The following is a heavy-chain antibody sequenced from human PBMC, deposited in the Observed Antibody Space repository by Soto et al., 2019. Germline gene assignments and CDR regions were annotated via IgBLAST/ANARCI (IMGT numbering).Heavy chain of an antibody. V-gene: IGHV3-21*01. CDR1: GFTFSIYS. CDR3: ARSPGRDGYNNFDY. J-gene: IGHJ4*02. Sequence: PGGSLRLSCAASGFTFSIYSMNWVRQAPGKGLEWVSSISSSSDYIYYADSVKGRFPISRDNAKNSLYLQMNSLRAEDTAVYYCARSPGRDGYNNFDYWGQGTLVTVSS. D-gene: IGHD5-12*01. CDR2: ISSSSDYI.